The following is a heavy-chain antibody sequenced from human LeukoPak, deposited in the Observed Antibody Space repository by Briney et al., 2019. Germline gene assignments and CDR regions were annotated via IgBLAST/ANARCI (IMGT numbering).Heavy chain of an antibody. V-gene: IGHV6-1*01. Sequence: SQTLSLTCAISGDSVSSTSASWNWIRQSPSRGLEWLGRTYLRSKWNNDYAVSVKSRITIDPDTSKNQFSQQLKSVTPEDTALYYCARESHTSGWFHFGPHPAYYFDYWGQGALVTVSS. D-gene: IGHD6-19*01. J-gene: IGHJ4*02. CDR1: GDSVSSTSAS. CDR2: TYLRSKWNN. CDR3: ARESHTSGWFHFGPHPAYYFDY.